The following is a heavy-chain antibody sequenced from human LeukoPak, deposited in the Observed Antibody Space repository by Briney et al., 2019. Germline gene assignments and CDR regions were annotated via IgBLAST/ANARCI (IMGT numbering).Heavy chain of an antibody. CDR1: GYTFTSYY. V-gene: IGHV1-46*01. Sequence: ASVKVSCKASGYTFTSYYMHWVRQAPGQGLEWMGIINPSGGSTSYAQKFQGRVTMTTDTSTSTAYMELRSLRSDDTAVYYCARDNIVATMACDYWGQGTLVTVSS. CDR2: INPSGGST. CDR3: ARDNIVATMACDY. D-gene: IGHD5-12*01. J-gene: IGHJ4*02.